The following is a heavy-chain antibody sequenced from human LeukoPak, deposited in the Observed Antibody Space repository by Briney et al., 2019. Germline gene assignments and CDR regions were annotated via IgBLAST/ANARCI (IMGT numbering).Heavy chain of an antibody. J-gene: IGHJ5*02. Sequence: GGSLRLSCAASGFTFSNYGMHWVRQAPGKGLEWVVVIWYDGSNKYYGDSVKGRFTISRDNSKNTLYLQMNSLRAEDTAVYYCARDLGYCSSTSCYEGANWFDPWGQGTLVTVSS. CDR3: ARDLGYCSSTSCYEGANWFDP. CDR2: IWYDGSNK. V-gene: IGHV3-33*01. CDR1: GFTFSNYG. D-gene: IGHD2-2*01.